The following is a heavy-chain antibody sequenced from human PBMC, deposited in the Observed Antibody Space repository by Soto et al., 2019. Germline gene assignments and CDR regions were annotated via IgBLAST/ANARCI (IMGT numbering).Heavy chain of an antibody. Sequence: GGSLRLFCAAAGFTFSSHWMRWVRQAPGKGLEWVSAIGGSGGSTYYAESVKGRFTISRENCKNTLYLHMNSLRVEATAVDFGAKNSDDHSGYKWGQGTLVTVSS. CDR2: IGGSGGST. CDR3: AKNSDDHSGYK. V-gene: IGHV3-23*01. D-gene: IGHD3-22*01. CDR1: GFTFSSHW. J-gene: IGHJ4*01.